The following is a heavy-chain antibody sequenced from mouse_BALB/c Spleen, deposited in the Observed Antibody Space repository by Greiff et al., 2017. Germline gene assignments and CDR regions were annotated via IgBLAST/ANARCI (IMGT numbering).Heavy chain of an antibody. CDR2: INPGSGGT. V-gene: IGHV1-54*01. Sequence: QVHVKQSGAELVRPGTSVKVSCKASGYAFTNYLIEWVKQRPGQGLEWIGVINPGSGGTNYTEKFKGKATLTADKSSSTAYMQLSSLTSDDSAVYFCARRADYDGRFAYWGQGTLVTVSA. J-gene: IGHJ3*01. CDR1: GYAFTNYL. D-gene: IGHD2-4*01. CDR3: ARRADYDGRFAY.